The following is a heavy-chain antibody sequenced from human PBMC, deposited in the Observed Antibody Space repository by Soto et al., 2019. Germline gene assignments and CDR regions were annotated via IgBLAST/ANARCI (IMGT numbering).Heavy chain of an antibody. J-gene: IGHJ5*02. V-gene: IGHV4-4*02. CDR3: ARGRGRYSSGWSWFDP. D-gene: IGHD6-19*01. CDR2: IFQSGST. CDR1: GGTIRSPDW. Sequence: PSETLSLTCGVSGGTIRSPDWWTWVRQPPGKGLGWIGEIFQSGSTNYTPSRESRVTISVDKSKNQFSLTLTSVTAADTAVYFCARGRGRYSSGWSWFDPWGQGILVTVSS.